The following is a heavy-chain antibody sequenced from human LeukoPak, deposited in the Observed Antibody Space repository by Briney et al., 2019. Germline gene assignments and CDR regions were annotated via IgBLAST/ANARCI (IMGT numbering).Heavy chain of an antibody. V-gene: IGHV4-59*01. CDR1: GGSISSYY. D-gene: IGHD4-23*01. J-gene: IGHJ4*02. CDR3: ARVSGYGGNSGV. Sequence: PPETLSLTCTVSGGSISSYYWSWIRQPPGKGLEWIGYIYYSGSTNYNPSLKSRVTISVDASKNQFSLNLTSVTAADTAVYYCARVSGYGGNSGVWGQGTLVTVSS. CDR2: IYYSGST.